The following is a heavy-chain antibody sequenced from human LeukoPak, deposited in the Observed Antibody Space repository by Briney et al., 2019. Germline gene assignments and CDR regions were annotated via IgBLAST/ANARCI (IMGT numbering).Heavy chain of an antibody. CDR1: GGTFSSYA. J-gene: IGHJ6*03. V-gene: IGHV1-69*05. D-gene: IGHD2-2*02. CDR3: ARGPRDIVVVPAAITLDYYYMDV. CDR2: IIPIFGTA. Sequence: SVKVSCKASGGTFSSYAISWVRQAPGQGLEWMGGIIPIFGTANYAQKFQGRGTITTDEATNTAYMELSSLRSEDTAVDYCARGPRDIVVVPAAITLDYYYMDVWGKGTTVTVSS.